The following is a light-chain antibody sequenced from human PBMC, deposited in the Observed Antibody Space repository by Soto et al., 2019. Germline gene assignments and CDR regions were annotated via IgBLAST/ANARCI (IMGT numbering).Light chain of an antibody. CDR2: EVS. CDR3: SSYTSSSTPYV. Sequence: QSALTQPASVSGSPGQSLTIYCTGTSSDVGGYNYVSWYQQHPGKAPKLMIYEVSNRPSGVSNRFSGSKSGNTASLTISGLQAEDEADYYCSSYTSSSTPYVFGTGTKLTVL. V-gene: IGLV2-14*01. J-gene: IGLJ1*01. CDR1: SSDVGGYNY.